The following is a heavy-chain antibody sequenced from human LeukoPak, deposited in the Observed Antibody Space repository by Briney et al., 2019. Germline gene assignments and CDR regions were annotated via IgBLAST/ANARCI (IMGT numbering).Heavy chain of an antibody. Sequence: GGSLRLSCAASGFTFSSYGMHWVRQAPGKGLVWVSRINSDGSSTTYADSVKGRFTISRDNAKNTLYLQMNSLRVDDTAVYYCAKVTAVTNTGALDYWGQGTLVTVSS. J-gene: IGHJ4*02. CDR3: AKVTAVTNTGALDY. D-gene: IGHD4-17*01. CDR2: INSDGSST. CDR1: GFTFSSYG. V-gene: IGHV3-74*01.